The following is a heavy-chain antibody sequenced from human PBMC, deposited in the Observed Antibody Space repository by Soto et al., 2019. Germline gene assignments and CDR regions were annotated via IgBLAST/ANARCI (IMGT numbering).Heavy chain of an antibody. Sequence: EVQLVESGGGLVQPGGSLRLSCAASGFTVSSNYVSWVRQAPGKGLEWVSVIYSGGSTYYADSVKGRFTNSRDNSKNALYLQLNSLRAEDTAVYYCARGSTLFDYWGQGTLVTVSS. CDR2: IYSGGST. J-gene: IGHJ4*02. D-gene: IGHD1-26*01. V-gene: IGHV3-66*01. CDR1: GFTVSSNY. CDR3: ARGSTLFDY.